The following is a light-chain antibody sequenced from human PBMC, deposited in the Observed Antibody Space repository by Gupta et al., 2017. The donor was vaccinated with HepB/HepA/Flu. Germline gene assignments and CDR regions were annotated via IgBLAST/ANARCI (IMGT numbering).Light chain of an antibody. CDR2: EVS. CDR1: SSDVGGYNY. CDR3: TSYEGSQNRGV. J-gene: IGLJ2*01. V-gene: IGLV2-8*01. Sequence: QSALTQPPSASGSPGQSVTISCTGTSSDVGGYNYVSWYQQHPGKAPKLMIYEVSTRPSGVPDRFSGSKSGTTASLTINGLQAEDEADYYCTSYEGSQNRGVFGGGTKLTVL.